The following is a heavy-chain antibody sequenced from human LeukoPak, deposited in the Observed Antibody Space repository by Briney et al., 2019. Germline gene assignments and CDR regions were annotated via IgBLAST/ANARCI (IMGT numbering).Heavy chain of an antibody. CDR2: IKSKTDGGTT. J-gene: IGHJ4*02. CDR1: GFTFSNAW. CDR3: ARDKAVGPTLLDY. V-gene: IGHV3-15*01. D-gene: IGHD1-26*01. Sequence: PGGSLRLSCAASGFTFSNAWMSWVRQAPGKGLEWVGRIKSKTDGGTTDYAAPVKGRFTISRDDSKNTLYLQMNSLRAEDTAVYYCARDKAVGPTLLDYWGQGTLVTVSS.